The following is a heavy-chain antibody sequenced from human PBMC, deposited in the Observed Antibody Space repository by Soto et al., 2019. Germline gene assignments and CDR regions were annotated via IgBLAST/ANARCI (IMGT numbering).Heavy chain of an antibody. CDR3: SRDKGERVXXXXDV. D-gene: IGHD3-16*01. J-gene: IGHJ6*02. CDR1: GFTVSSSE. Sequence: EVQLVESGGGLVQPGGSLRLSCTASGFTVSSSEMNWVRQAPGKGLEWVSYINEDGTTFYADSVRGRFTISRDSAENSLFLQMNSLRAGDTAVYYCSRDKGERVXXXXDVWGQXTTVTVSS. CDR2: INEDGTT. V-gene: IGHV3-48*03.